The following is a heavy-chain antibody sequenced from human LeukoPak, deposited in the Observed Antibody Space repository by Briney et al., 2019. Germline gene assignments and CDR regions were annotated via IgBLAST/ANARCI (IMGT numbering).Heavy chain of an antibody. D-gene: IGHD2-15*01. V-gene: IGHV3-30*02. CDR3: ARQAASPKGGFDI. Sequence: GGSLRLSCAASGFTFSSYGMHWVRQAPGKGLEWVAFIRYDGSNKYYADSVKGRFTISRDNSKNTLYLQMNSLRTEDTAVYYCARQAASPKGGFDIWGQGTMVTVSS. J-gene: IGHJ3*02. CDR1: GFTFSSYG. CDR2: IRYDGSNK.